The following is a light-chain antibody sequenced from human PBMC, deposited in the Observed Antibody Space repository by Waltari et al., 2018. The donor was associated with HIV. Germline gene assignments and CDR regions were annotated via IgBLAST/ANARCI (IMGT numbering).Light chain of an antibody. V-gene: IGLV1-44*01. CDR2: SNN. Sequence: ASGTPGQRVTISCSGSSSNIGSNTVNWYRQLPGTAPKLLIYSNNQRPSGVPDRFSGSKSGTSASLAISGLQSDYEADYYCATWDDSLNGWVFGGGTKLTVL. J-gene: IGLJ3*02. CDR3: ATWDDSLNGWV. CDR1: SSNIGSNT.